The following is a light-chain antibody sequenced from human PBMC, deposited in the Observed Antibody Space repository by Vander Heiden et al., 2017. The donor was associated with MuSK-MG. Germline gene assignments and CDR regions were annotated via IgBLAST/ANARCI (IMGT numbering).Light chain of an antibody. CDR2: DAS. CDR3: QQRYYWPLT. CDR1: QSVDTY. J-gene: IGKJ4*01. Sequence: EIVLTQSPATLSLSPGERATLSCRASQSVDTYLAWFQQTPGQAPRLLIYDASTRASGTPARFSGSGSGTDFTLTISSLEPEDFAVFYCQQRYYWPLTFGGGTKVE. V-gene: IGKV3-11*01.